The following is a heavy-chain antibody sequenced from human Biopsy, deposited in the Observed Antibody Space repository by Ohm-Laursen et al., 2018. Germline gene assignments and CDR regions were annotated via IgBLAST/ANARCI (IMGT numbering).Heavy chain of an antibody. CDR2: ISHTGYT. J-gene: IGHJ4*02. Sequence: TLSLTCTVSGGSFTGHYWTWIRQPPGKGLEWIGHISHTGYTSYKSSLKSRVTISVDTSRNRFSLRLSSLTAADTAVYYCARGSNDFGGLYFPRWGQGTLLTVSS. CDR3: ARGSNDFGGLYFPR. CDR1: GGSFTGHY. D-gene: IGHD4-23*01. V-gene: IGHV4-59*11.